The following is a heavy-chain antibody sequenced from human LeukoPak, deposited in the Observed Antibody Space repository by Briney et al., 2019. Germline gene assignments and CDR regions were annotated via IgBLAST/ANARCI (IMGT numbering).Heavy chain of an antibody. D-gene: IGHD4-17*01. V-gene: IGHV3-48*03. CDR1: GFTFSSYA. Sequence: GGSLRLSCEASGFTFSSYAMSWVRQAPGKGLEWVSCVSSSGSTIYYADSVKGRFTISRDNAKNSLYLQMNSLRAEDTAVYYCARINGDRDYWGQGTLVTVSS. J-gene: IGHJ4*02. CDR2: VSSSGSTI. CDR3: ARINGDRDY.